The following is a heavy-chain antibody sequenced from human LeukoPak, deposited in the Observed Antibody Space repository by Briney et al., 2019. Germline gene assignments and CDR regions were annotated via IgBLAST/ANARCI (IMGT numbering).Heavy chain of an antibody. CDR2: ISSSSSTI. D-gene: IGHD6-6*01. V-gene: IGHV3-48*01. J-gene: IGHJ4*02. Sequence: GGSLRLSCATSGFTFSSYSMNWVRQAPGKGLEWVSYISSSSSTIYYADSVKGRFTISRDNAKNSLYLQMNSLRAEDTAVYYCAREPPSVAALPTDYWGQGTLVTVSS. CDR1: GFTFSSYS. CDR3: AREPPSVAALPTDY.